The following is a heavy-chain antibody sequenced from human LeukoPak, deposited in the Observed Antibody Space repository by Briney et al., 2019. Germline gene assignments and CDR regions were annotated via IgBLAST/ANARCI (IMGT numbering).Heavy chain of an antibody. V-gene: IGHV1-2*02. Sequence: ASVKVSRKASGYTFTGHYMHWVRQAPGQGLEWMGWINPNSGGTNYAQKFQGRVTMTRDTSISTAYMELSRLRSDDTAVYYCARGRIAAAGFYYYYGMDVWGQGTTVTVSS. CDR2: INPNSGGT. CDR1: GYTFTGHY. J-gene: IGHJ6*02. D-gene: IGHD6-13*01. CDR3: ARGRIAAAGFYYYYGMDV.